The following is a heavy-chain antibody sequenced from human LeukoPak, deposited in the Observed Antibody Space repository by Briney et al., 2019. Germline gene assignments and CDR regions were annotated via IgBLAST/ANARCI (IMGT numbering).Heavy chain of an antibody. V-gene: IGHV1-24*01. J-gene: IGHJ3*02. CDR2: FDPKDGET. Sequence: GASVKVSCKVSGYTLTELSMHWVRQAPGKGLEWMGGFDPKDGETIYAQKFQGRVTMTEDTSTDTAYMELSSLRSEDTAVYYCATVYDSSDACDIWGQGTMVTVSS. CDR3: ATVYDSSDACDI. D-gene: IGHD3-22*01. CDR1: GYTLTELS.